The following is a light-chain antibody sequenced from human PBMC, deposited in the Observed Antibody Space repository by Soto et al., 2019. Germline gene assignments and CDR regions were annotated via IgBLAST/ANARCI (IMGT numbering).Light chain of an antibody. V-gene: IGKV1-5*03. Sequence: DIQMTQSPSTLPASVGDRVTITCRASQSISSWLAWYQQQPGKAPKLLIYKASSLENDVPSRFSGSGSGTEFTLTISSLQPDDFATYYCQQYSTWWTFGQGTKVEI. J-gene: IGKJ1*01. CDR2: KAS. CDR1: QSISSW. CDR3: QQYSTWWT.